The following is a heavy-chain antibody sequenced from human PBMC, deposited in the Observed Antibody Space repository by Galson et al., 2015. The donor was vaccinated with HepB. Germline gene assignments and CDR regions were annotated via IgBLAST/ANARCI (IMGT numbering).Heavy chain of an antibody. V-gene: IGHV4-34*01. CDR2: INHSGST. J-gene: IGHJ5*02. CDR1: GGSFSGYY. CDR3: ARSRAARWGWFDP. D-gene: IGHD6-6*01. Sequence: ETLSLTCAVYGGSFSGYYWSWIRQPPGKGLEWIGEINHSGSTNYNPSLKSRVTISVNTSKNQFSLKLSSVTAADTAVYYCARSRAARWGWFDPWGQGTLVTVSS.